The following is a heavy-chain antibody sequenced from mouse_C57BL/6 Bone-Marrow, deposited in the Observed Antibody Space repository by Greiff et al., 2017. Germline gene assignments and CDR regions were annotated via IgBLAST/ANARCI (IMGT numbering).Heavy chain of an antibody. CDR3: ARSGDGYYVDYFDY. CDR2: INPSTGGT. CDR1: GYSFTGYY. J-gene: IGHJ2*01. V-gene: IGHV1-42*01. D-gene: IGHD2-3*01. Sequence: EVQLQQSGPELVKPGASVKISCKASGYSFTGYYMNWVKQSPETSLEWIGEINPSTGGTTYNQKFKAKATLTVDKSSSTAYMQLKSLTSEDSAVYYCARSGDGYYVDYFDYWGQGTTLTVSS.